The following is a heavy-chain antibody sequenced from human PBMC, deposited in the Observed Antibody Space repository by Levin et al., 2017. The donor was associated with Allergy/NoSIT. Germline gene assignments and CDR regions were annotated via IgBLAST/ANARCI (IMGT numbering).Heavy chain of an antibody. CDR3: ARAPRRGSYGALYYSYYGMDV. CDR2: INHSGGT. CDR1: GGSFSGYF. Sequence: SETLSLTCTVYGGSFSGYFWFWIRQPPGKGLEWIGEINHSGGTSYNPSLKSRVAISEDTSKNQFSLKLSSVTAADTAVYYCARAPRRGSYGALYYSYYGMDVWGQGTTVTVSS. V-gene: IGHV4-34*01. D-gene: IGHD4/OR15-4a*01. J-gene: IGHJ6*02.